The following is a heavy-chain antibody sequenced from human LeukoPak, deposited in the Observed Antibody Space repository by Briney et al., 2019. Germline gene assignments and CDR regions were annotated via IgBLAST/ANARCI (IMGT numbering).Heavy chain of an antibody. V-gene: IGHV4-61*08. Sequence: SETLSLTCSVSGGSISTGAYYWGWLRQPPGKGLEWIGYIYYSGSTNYNPSLKSRVTISVDTSKNQFSLKLSSVTAADTAVYYCARGVMITFGGVLDAFDIWGQGTMVTVSS. CDR2: IYYSGST. CDR3: ARGVMITFGGVLDAFDI. J-gene: IGHJ3*02. CDR1: GGSISTGAYY. D-gene: IGHD3-16*01.